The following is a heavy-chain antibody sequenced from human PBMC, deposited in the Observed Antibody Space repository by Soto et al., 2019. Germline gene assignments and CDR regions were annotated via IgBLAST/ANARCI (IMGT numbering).Heavy chain of an antibody. V-gene: IGHV3-30-3*01. CDR2: ISYDGSNK. D-gene: IGHD6-19*01. CDR3: ARGVLAIAVAGPGAY. Sequence: GGSLRLSCAASGFTFSSYAMHWVRQAPGKGLEWVAVISYDGSNKYYADSVKGRFTISRDNSKNTLYLQMNSLRAEDTAVYYCARGVLAIAVAGPGAYWGQGTLVTVSS. J-gene: IGHJ4*02. CDR1: GFTFSSYA.